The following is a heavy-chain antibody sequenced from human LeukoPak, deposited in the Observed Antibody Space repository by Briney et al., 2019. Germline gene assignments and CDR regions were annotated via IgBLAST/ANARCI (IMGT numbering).Heavy chain of an antibody. J-gene: IGHJ6*03. Sequence: GGSLGLSCAGYGFSFSSFRMSWVRQAPGKGLEWVAKIKHDGSDKYYVDSVKGRFTISRDNTKNSLSLQMDSLRAEDTAVYYCARDCTGGSCHGYYYYYMDVWGKGTTVTVSS. D-gene: IGHD2-15*01. CDR3: ARDCTGGSCHGYYYYYMDV. CDR1: GFSFSSFR. CDR2: IKHDGSDK. V-gene: IGHV3-7*01.